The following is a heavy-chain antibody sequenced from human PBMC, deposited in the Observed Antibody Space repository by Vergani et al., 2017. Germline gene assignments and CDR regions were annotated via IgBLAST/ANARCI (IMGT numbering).Heavy chain of an antibody. CDR3: ARGRSSLPNTRHNWFDP. J-gene: IGHJ5*02. D-gene: IGHD6-6*01. CDR2: ISYDGSNK. CDR1: GFTFSSYA. Sequence: QVQLVESGGGVVQPGRSLRLSCAASGFTFSSYAMHWVRQAPGKGLEWVAVISYDGSNKYYADSVKGRFTISRDNSKNTLYLQMNSLRAEDTAVYYCARGRSSLPNTRHNWFDPWGQGTLVTVSS. V-gene: IGHV3-30-3*01.